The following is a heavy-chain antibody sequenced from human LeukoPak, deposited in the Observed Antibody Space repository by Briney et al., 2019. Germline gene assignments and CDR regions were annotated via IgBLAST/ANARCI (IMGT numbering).Heavy chain of an antibody. Sequence: SETLSLTCTVSGGSISSYYWSWIRQPAGKGLEWIGRIYISGATSYNPFLKSRVTISADTSKNQFSLKLSSVTAADTAIYYCARGYWFYFDYWGQGALVTVSS. CDR2: IYISGAT. CDR1: GGSISSYY. D-gene: IGHD2-8*02. V-gene: IGHV4-4*07. J-gene: IGHJ4*02. CDR3: ARGYWFYFDY.